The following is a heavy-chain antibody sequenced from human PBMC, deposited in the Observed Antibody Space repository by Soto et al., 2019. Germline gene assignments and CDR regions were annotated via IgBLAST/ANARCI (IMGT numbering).Heavy chain of an antibody. CDR1: GCSISSGGHY. CDR2: IYYTGKT. CDR3: ARAQLPSAYFDY. J-gene: IGHJ4*02. Sequence: TLSPTCTVSGCSISSGGHYWSWIRQHPGKGLEWIGYIYYTGKTYHNPSLKSRVTISVDTSKNQFSLKLSSVTAADSAMYSCARAQLPSAYFDYWGQGALVTVSS. V-gene: IGHV4-31*03. D-gene: IGHD3-10*01.